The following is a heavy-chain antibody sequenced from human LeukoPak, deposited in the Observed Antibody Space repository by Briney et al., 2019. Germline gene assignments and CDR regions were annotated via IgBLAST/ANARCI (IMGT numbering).Heavy chain of an antibody. CDR2: IYSGGNT. CDR3: TRGPVGGFDA. D-gene: IGHD1-26*01. CDR1: GLTVSTNY. J-gene: IGHJ5*02. V-gene: IGHV3-53*01. Sequence: GGSLRLSCSASGLTVSTNYLTWVRQAPGKGLEWVSVIYSGGNTYYADSVKGRFTISRDDPKNTLYLQMNSLRADDTAVYYCTRGPVGGFDAWGQGTLVTVSS.